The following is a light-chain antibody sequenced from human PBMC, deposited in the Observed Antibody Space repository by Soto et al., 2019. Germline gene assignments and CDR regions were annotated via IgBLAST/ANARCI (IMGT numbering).Light chain of an antibody. CDR1: SSDVGGYNS. CDR3: SSYAGSNTPYV. CDR2: EVT. V-gene: IGLV2-8*01. Sequence: QSALTQPPSASGSPGQSVTISCTGTSSDVGGYNSVSWYQQLPGKAPKLMIYEVTKRPSGVPDRFSGSKSGNSASLTVSGLQAEDEADYYCSSYAGSNTPYVFGTGTKLTVL. J-gene: IGLJ1*01.